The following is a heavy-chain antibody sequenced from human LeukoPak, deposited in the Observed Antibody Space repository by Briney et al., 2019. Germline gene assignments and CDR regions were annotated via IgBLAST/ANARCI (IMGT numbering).Heavy chain of an antibody. CDR1: GGSFSGYY. J-gene: IGHJ4*02. Sequence: SETLSLTCAVYGGSFSGYYWSWIRQPPGKGLEWIGEINHSGSTNYNPSLKSRVTISVDTSKNQFSLKLSSVTAADTAVYYCARRSTVTCFGYWGQGTLVTVSS. V-gene: IGHV4-34*01. CDR2: INHSGST. D-gene: IGHD4-17*01. CDR3: ARRSTVTCFGY.